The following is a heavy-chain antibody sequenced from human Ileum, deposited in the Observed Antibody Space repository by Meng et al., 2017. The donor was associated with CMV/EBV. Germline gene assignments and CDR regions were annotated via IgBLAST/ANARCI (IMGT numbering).Heavy chain of an antibody. V-gene: IGHV4-4*07. J-gene: IGHJ5*02. CDR1: GCSISGYY. Sequence: HVYVKGSGPGLGKPSETLSFTCTVYGCSISGYYWSWSRQSAGKGLEWIGRVQTSGSTDYNPSLKSRVTMSGDVSKNQFSLKLTSVTAADTAVYYCVKDRSNTWNKDWFDPWGQGTLVTVSS. D-gene: IGHD1/OR15-1a*01. CDR3: VKDRSNTWNKDWFDP. CDR2: VQTSGST.